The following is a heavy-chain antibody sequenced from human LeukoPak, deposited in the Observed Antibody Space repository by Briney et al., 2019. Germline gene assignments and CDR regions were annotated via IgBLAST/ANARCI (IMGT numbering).Heavy chain of an antibody. J-gene: IGHJ3*02. Sequence: ASETLSLTCTVSGGSISSSSYYWGWIRQPPGKGLEWIRSIYYNGNTYYNASLKDRVTLSVDTSKNQFSLKLSSVTAADTAAYYCARLCESYEVDIWGQGTLVIVSS. V-gene: IGHV4-39*01. D-gene: IGHD1-26*01. CDR1: GGSISSSSYY. CDR2: IYYNGNT. CDR3: ARLCESYEVDI.